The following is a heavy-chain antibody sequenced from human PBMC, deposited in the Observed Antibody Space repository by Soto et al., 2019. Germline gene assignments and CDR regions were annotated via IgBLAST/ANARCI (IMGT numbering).Heavy chain of an antibody. J-gene: IGHJ4*02. CDR3: AKQFTGFSYYFDH. CDR2: TSYEGGTK. D-gene: IGHD1-1*01. Sequence: QVLLVESGGGVVQPGGSLRLSCTASGFTFNTHAMHWFRQDPGKGLECVAVTSYEGGTKYYADYAQGRFTISRDNSKKTLFLQINSLRAEDTAVYYCAKQFTGFSYYFDHLGPGTLVTVSS. V-gene: IGHV3-30-3*02. CDR1: GFTFNTHA.